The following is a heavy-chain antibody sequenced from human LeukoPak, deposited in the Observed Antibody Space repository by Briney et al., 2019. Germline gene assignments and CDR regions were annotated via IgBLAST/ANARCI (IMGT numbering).Heavy chain of an antibody. CDR3: ATGVNFDY. CDR1: GHTFICYY. Sequence: ASVTVSCKASGHTFICYYMHWVRRAPGQGLEWMGWINPNSGATNYAQKFQGRVTMTRDTSITTAYMELSSLRSDDTAIFYCATGVNFDYWGQGTLVSVSS. V-gene: IGHV1-2*02. J-gene: IGHJ4*02. CDR2: INPNSGAT.